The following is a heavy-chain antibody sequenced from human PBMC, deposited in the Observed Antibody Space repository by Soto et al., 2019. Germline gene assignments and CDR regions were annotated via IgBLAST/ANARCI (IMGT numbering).Heavy chain of an antibody. V-gene: IGHV4-59*01. D-gene: IGHD2-15*01. Sequence: PSETLSLTCSVSGGSMSSYYWSWIRQPPGKGLEWIGYIHYSGSTNYNPSLKSRVTISVDTSKNQFSLKLSSVTAADTAVYYCAREYCSGGSCYRDVFDIWGQGTMVTVSS. CDR2: IHYSGST. CDR1: GGSMSSYY. J-gene: IGHJ3*02. CDR3: AREYCSGGSCYRDVFDI.